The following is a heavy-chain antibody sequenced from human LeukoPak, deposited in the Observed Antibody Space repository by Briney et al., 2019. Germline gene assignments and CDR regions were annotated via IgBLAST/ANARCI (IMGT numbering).Heavy chain of an antibody. CDR2: ISENSGDT. CDR1: GFTFSRYS. J-gene: IGHJ4*02. CDR3: ARDPRTVRI. V-gene: IGHV3-21*05. D-gene: IGHD1-1*01. Sequence: PGGSLRLSCAASGFTFSRYSMNWVRQAPGKGLEWLSYISENSGDTNYADSVKGRFTVSRDNAKNSLYLQMNSLRVEDTAVYYCARDPRTVRIWGQGTLVTVSS.